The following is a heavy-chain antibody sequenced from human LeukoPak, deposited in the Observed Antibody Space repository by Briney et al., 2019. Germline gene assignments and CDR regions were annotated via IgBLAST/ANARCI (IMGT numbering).Heavy chain of an antibody. CDR2: IWYDGSNK. CDR3: ARRGGAHNWLDP. J-gene: IGHJ5*02. V-gene: IGHV3-33*01. Sequence: GGSLRLSCAASGFTFSTYGMHWARQAPGKGLEWVAVIWYDGSNKYYADSVEGRFTISRDNSKNTVYLQMNSLRAEDTAVYYCARRGGAHNWLDPWGQGTLVIVSS. D-gene: IGHD3-16*01. CDR1: GFTFSTYG.